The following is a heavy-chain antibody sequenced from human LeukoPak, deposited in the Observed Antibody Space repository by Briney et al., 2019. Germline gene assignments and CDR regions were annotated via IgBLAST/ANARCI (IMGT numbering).Heavy chain of an antibody. J-gene: IGHJ6*02. V-gene: IGHV4-34*01. CDR3: ARGYYGSGSHCCHMDV. CDR1: VGSFSGYY. CDR2: INHSGST. Sequence: SETLSLTCAVYVGSFSGYYWSWIRQPPGKGLELIGEINHSGSTNYNSSLKSRVTISVDTSKNQFSLELSSVTAADTAVYYCARGYYGSGSHCCHMDVWGQGTTITVS. D-gene: IGHD3-10*01.